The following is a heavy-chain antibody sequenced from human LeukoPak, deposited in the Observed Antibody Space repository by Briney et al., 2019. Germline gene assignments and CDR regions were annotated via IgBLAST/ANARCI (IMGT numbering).Heavy chain of an antibody. CDR2: IYPADSDT. D-gene: IGHD2-15*01. CDR1: GYIFSNYW. CDR3: AILLWGGGRRGCCSDP. Sequence: GASQKISCNCSGYIFSNYWLGWVRQMPEKGLEWMGIIYPADSDTRYSPSFQGHITISAATTITPAYLLSTSLNASAAALYYCAILLWGGGRRGCCSDPWGQGTLVTVSS. J-gene: IGHJ5*02. V-gene: IGHV5-51*01.